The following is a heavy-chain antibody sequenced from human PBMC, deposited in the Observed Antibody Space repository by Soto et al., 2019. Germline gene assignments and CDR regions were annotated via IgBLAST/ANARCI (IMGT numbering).Heavy chain of an antibody. CDR1: GFTFSDYY. J-gene: IGHJ4*02. CDR3: ARVTYSSGWYTDY. D-gene: IGHD6-19*01. CDR2: ISSSSSYT. Sequence: GGFLRLSCAASGFTFSDYYMSWIRQAPGKGLEWVSYISSSSSYTNYADSVKGRFTISRDNAKNSLYLQMNSLRAEDTAVYYCARVTYSSGWYTDYWGQGTLVTVPQ. V-gene: IGHV3-11*06.